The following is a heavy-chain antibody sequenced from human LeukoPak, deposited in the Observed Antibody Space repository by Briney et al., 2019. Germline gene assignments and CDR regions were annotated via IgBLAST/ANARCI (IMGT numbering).Heavy chain of an antibody. CDR3: ARDEYCSGGSCGDYFDY. Sequence: PSETLSLTCAVYGGSFSGYYWSWIRQPPGKGLEWIGEINHSGSTNYNPSLKSRVTISVDTSKNQFSLKLSSVTAADTAVYYCARDEYCSGGSCGDYFDYWGQGTLVTVSS. CDR2: INHSGST. V-gene: IGHV4-34*01. D-gene: IGHD2-15*01. J-gene: IGHJ4*02. CDR1: GGSFSGYY.